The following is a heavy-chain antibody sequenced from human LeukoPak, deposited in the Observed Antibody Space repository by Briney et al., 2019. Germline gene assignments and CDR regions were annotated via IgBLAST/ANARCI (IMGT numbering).Heavy chain of an antibody. CDR1: GDSISSGDYY. V-gene: IGHV4-61*02. Sequence: PSETLSLTCTVSGDSISSGDYYWSWIRQPAGRGLEWIGRIYPSGSTNYNPSLKSRVTISLDTSKNQFSLKLSSVTAADTAVYYCARDVLAAPGTFDYWGQGALVTVSS. D-gene: IGHD6-13*01. CDR2: IYPSGST. J-gene: IGHJ4*02. CDR3: ARDVLAAPGTFDY.